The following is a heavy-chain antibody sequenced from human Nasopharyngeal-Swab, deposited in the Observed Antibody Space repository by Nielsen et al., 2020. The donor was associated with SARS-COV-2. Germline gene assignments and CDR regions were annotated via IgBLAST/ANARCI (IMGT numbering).Heavy chain of an antibody. Sequence: GSLRLSCTVSGGSISSDSYYWGWIRQPPGKGLEWVGTIYYTGSTYYNPSLKSRVSISVVASKNQCPLMLSSVTAADTAVYYCARRELGRDDFDYWGQGTLVTVSS. V-gene: IGHV4-39*01. CDR3: ARRELGRDDFDY. CDR1: GGSISSDSYY. J-gene: IGHJ4*02. D-gene: IGHD1-1*01. CDR2: IYYTGST.